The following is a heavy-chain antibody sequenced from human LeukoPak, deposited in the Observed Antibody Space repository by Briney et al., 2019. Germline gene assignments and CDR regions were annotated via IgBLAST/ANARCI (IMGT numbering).Heavy chain of an antibody. V-gene: IGHV1-2*02. Sequence: ASVKVSCKASGYTFTGYYMHWGRQAPGQGLEWMGWINPNSGGTTYAQKFQGRVTMTRDTSISTAYMELSRLRSDDTAVYYCARDRPSYSGSYYQLGYWGQGTLVTVSS. CDR1: GYTFTGYY. J-gene: IGHJ4*02. D-gene: IGHD1-26*01. CDR3: ARDRPSYSGSYYQLGY. CDR2: INPNSGGT.